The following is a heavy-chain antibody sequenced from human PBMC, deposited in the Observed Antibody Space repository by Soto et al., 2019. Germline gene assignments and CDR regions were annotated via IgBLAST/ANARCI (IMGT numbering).Heavy chain of an antibody. CDR2: IYFTGNT. Sequence: SETLSLTCSASGGSITSSSHFWGWVRQPPGKGLEWIGTIYFTGNTYYTPSLKSRLTMSIDTSKNEFSLRLNSVTAADTAVYYCAGQTFTIAAASYGRSNWFDPWGPGTLVTVAS. CDR1: GGSITSSSHF. D-gene: IGHD6-25*01. V-gene: IGHV4-39*01. J-gene: IGHJ5*02. CDR3: AGQTFTIAAASYGRSNWFDP.